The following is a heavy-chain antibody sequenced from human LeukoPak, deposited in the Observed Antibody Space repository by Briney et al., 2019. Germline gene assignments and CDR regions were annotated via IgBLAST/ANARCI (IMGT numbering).Heavy chain of an antibody. J-gene: IGHJ4*02. CDR2: ISSNGVSA. CDR3: SKDFEPNDYGDYVH. V-gene: IGHV3-64*01. CDR1: GFTFNNYA. Sequence: GGSLRLSCAASGFTFNNYAMHWVRQAPGKGLEYVSGISSNGVSAYYANSVKGRFTISRDNSKNTLFLQMNSLRAEDTAVYYCSKDFEPNDYGDYVHWGQGTLVTVSS. D-gene: IGHD4-17*01.